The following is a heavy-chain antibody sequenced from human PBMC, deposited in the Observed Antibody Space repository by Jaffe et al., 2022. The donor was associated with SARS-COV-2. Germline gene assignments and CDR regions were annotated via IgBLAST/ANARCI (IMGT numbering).Heavy chain of an antibody. Sequence: QVQLQQWGAGLLKPSETLSLTCAVYGGSFSGYYWSWIRQPPGKGLEWIGEINHSGSTNYNPSLKSRVTISVDTSKNQFSLKLSSVTAADTAVYYCARLVSWELFNDYWGQGTLVTVSS. V-gene: IGHV4-34*01. CDR3: ARLVSWELFNDY. D-gene: IGHD1-26*01. CDR1: GGSFSGYY. CDR2: INHSGST. J-gene: IGHJ4*02.